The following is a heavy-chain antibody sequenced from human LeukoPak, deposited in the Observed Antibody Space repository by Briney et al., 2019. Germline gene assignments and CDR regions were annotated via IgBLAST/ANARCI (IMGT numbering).Heavy chain of an antibody. CDR1: FTFDSHW. CDR2: ISRDGSII. J-gene: IGHJ4*02. V-gene: IGHV3-74*01. D-gene: IGHD3-3*01. Sequence: PGGSLRLSCAGFTFDSHWMHWVRQAPGKGLMWVSGISRDGSIIRYADSVKGRFTISRDNAKNTLYLQMNSLRAEDAAIYYCTVPFTIPSNWGQGTLVTVSS. CDR3: TVPFTIPSN.